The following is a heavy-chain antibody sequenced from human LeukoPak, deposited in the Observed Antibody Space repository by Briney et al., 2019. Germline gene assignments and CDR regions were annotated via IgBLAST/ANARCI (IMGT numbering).Heavy chain of an antibody. D-gene: IGHD6-19*01. J-gene: IGHJ4*02. Sequence: SVKVSCKASGGTFISYAISWVRQAPGQGREWMGRIIPVLGITNYAQKFQGRVTITADKSTSTAYMELSSLRSEDTAVYYCARSVAVAGDYFDYWGQGTLVTVSS. CDR3: ARSVAVAGDYFDY. CDR2: IIPVLGIT. CDR1: GGTFISYA. V-gene: IGHV1-69*04.